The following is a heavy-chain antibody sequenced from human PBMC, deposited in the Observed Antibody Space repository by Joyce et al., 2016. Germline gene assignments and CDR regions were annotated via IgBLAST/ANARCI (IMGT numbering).Heavy chain of an antibody. V-gene: IGHV4-38-2*01. CDR1: GYSISTGYS. Sequence: QVQLHQSGPGLVRPSETLSLTCAVSGYSISTGYSWGWIRQPPGKGLEWIGVVKPDGSTSYNPSLQSRVTISRDTAKNQFSLNLTSVSAADTAVYYCARGVDYWGQGTLVTVSS. J-gene: IGHJ4*02. CDR2: VKPDGST. CDR3: ARGVDY.